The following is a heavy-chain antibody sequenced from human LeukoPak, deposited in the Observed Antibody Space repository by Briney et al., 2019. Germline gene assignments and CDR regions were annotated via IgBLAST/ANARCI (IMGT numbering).Heavy chain of an antibody. Sequence: GGSLGLSCAASGFTFSSCAMSWVRQAPGKGLEWVSSISSSSSYIYYADSVKGRFTISRDNAKNSLYLQMNSLRAEDTAVYYCARDPGGYSGVYFDYWGQGTLVTVSS. CDR1: GFTFSSCA. CDR3: ARDPGGYSGVYFDY. CDR2: ISSSSSYI. D-gene: IGHD5-12*01. J-gene: IGHJ4*02. V-gene: IGHV3-21*01.